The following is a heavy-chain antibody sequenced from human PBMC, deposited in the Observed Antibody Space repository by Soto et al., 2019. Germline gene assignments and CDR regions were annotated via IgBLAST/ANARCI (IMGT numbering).Heavy chain of an antibody. CDR2: ISAYNGNT. J-gene: IGHJ2*01. CDR3: ASMYYYDSSGQNWYFDL. Sequence: ASVQVSCQASGSTYPSYVISWVRQAPGQGLEWMGWISAYNGNTNYAQKLQGRVTMTTDTSTSTAYMELRSLRSDDTAVYYCASMYYYDSSGQNWYFDLWGRGTLVTVSS. D-gene: IGHD3-22*01. V-gene: IGHV1-18*01. CDR1: GSTYPSYV.